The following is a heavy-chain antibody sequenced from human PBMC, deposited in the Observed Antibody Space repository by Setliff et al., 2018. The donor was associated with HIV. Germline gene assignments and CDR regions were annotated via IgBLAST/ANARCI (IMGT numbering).Heavy chain of an antibody. D-gene: IGHD1-26*01. CDR1: GGSISSGSYY. CDR2: IYTSGST. Sequence: SETLSLTCTVSGGSISSGSYYWSWIRQPAGKGLEWIGRIYTSGSTNYNPSLKSRVTISVDTSKNQFSLKLSSVTAADTAVYYCARDARLSGSYYGNNPYFDYWSQGTLVTVS. J-gene: IGHJ4*02. CDR3: ARDARLSGSYYGNNPYFDY. V-gene: IGHV4-61*02.